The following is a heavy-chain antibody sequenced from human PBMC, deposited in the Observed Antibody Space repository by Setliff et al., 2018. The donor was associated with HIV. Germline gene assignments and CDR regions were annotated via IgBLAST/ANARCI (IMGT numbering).Heavy chain of an antibody. J-gene: IGHJ3*02. CDR3: ASGVLVVSAIFPASIAFDI. Sequence: SLRLSCAASGFTFSSYWMHWVRQAPGKGLVWVSHINSDGSTTNYADSVKGRFTISRDNAKNTLYLQMNSLRAEDSAVYYCASGVLVVSAIFPASIAFDIWGQGTMVTVSS. D-gene: IGHD2-8*02. V-gene: IGHV3-74*01. CDR1: GFTFSSYW. CDR2: INSDGSTT.